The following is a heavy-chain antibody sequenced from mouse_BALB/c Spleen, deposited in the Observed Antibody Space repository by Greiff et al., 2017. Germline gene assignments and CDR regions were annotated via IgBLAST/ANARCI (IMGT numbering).Heavy chain of an antibody. Sequence: EVMLVESGGGLVKPGGSLKLSCAASGFTFSSYAMSWVRQTPEKRLEWVASISSGGSTYYPDSVKGRFTISRDNARNILYLQMSSLRSEDTAMYYCAKGGNRYDEESFAYWGQGTLVTVSA. J-gene: IGHJ3*01. D-gene: IGHD2-14*01. V-gene: IGHV5-6-5*01. CDR2: ISSGGST. CDR3: AKGGNRYDEESFAY. CDR1: GFTFSSYA.